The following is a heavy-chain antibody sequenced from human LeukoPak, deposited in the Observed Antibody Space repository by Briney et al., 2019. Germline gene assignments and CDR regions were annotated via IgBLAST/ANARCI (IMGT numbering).Heavy chain of an antibody. CDR1: GFDFKNTY. V-gene: IGHV3-53*01. CDR3: ARGGGSDNRYAPWYFDF. J-gene: IGHJ4*02. CDR2: IYGGDGT. D-gene: IGHD3-16*02. Sequence: PGGSLRLSCAASGFDFKNTYMTWVRQAPGKGLEWVSIIYGGDGTNYADSVKGRFTISRDSSRTTLYLQMSSLRAEDTAVYYCARGGGSDNRYAPWYFDFWGQGSLVTVSS.